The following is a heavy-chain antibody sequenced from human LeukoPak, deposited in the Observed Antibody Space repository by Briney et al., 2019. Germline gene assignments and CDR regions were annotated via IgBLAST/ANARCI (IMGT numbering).Heavy chain of an antibody. CDR1: GGSISSYY. Sequence: SETLSLTCTVSGGSISSYYWSWIRQPPGKGLEWIGYIYYSGSTNYNPSLKSRVTISVDTSKNQFSLKLSSVTAADTAVYYCARDRSYLHSGIAAAGTMEDPWGQGTLVTVSS. CDR3: ARDRSYLHSGIAAAGTMEDP. D-gene: IGHD6-13*01. J-gene: IGHJ5*02. CDR2: IYYSGST. V-gene: IGHV4-59*01.